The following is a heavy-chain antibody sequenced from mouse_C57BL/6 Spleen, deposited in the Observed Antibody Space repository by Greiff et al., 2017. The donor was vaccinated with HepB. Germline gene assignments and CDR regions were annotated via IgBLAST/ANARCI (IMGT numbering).Heavy chain of an antibody. CDR1: GYTFTSYW. V-gene: IGHV1-50*01. J-gene: IGHJ4*01. CDR2: IDPSDSYT. CDR3: ARAYYGSSYDYAMDY. D-gene: IGHD1-1*01. Sequence: QVQLQQPGAELVKPGASVKLSCKASGYTFTSYWMQWVKQRPGQGLEWIGEIDPSDSYTNYNQKFKGKATLTVDTSSSTAYMQLSSLTSEDSAVYYCARAYYGSSYDYAMDYWGQGTSVTVFS.